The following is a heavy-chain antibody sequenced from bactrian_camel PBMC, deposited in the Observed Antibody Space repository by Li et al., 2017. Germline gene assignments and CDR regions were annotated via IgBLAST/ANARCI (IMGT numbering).Heavy chain of an antibody. Sequence: VQLVESGGGLVQPGGSLRLSCAASGFTFSDYQMSWVRQAPGKGLEWVSDINSGGGSTDYADTVKGRFATTRDNGQNTVYLQLNSLKTEDTAMYYCTKETAWVGYHEFAEHWGQGTQVTVS. V-gene: IGHV3S40*01. D-gene: IGHD3*01. CDR3: TKETAWVGYHEFAEH. CDR1: GFTFSDYQ. CDR2: INSGGGST. J-gene: IGHJ4*01.